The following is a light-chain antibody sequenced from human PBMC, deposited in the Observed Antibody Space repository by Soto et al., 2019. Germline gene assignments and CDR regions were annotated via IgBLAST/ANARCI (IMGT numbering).Light chain of an antibody. CDR3: QQYNNWLRGT. J-gene: IGKJ5*01. Sequence: IVMTQSPDSLAVSLGARATINCKSSQSVLYSSNNKNYLAWYQQKPGQPPKLLIYWASTRESGVPDRFSGSGSGTDFTLTISSLQAEDVAVYYCQQYNNWLRGTFGQGTRLEIK. CDR2: WAS. CDR1: QSVLYSSNNKNY. V-gene: IGKV4-1*01.